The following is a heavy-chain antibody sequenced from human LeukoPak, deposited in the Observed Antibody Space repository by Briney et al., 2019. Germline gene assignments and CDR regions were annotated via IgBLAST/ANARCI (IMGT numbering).Heavy chain of an antibody. CDR3: ARGTTRGYGDYPRWFDP. D-gene: IGHD4-17*01. J-gene: IGHJ5*02. CDR2: INPSGGST. Sequence: GASVKVSCKASGYTFTSYYMHWVRQAPGQGLEWMGIINPSGGSTSYAQKFQGRVTMTRDMSTSTDYMELSSLRSEDTAVYYCARGTTRGYGDYPRWFDPWGQGTLVTVSS. CDR1: GYTFTSYY. V-gene: IGHV1-46*01.